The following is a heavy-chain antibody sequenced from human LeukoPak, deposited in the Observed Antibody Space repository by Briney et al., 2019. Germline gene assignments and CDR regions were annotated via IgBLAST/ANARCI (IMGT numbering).Heavy chain of an antibody. D-gene: IGHD6-6*01. J-gene: IGHJ6*03. Sequence: PSETLSLTCTVSGGAISSYYWSWIRQPAGKGLEWIGRIYTSGSTNYNPSLKSRVTMSVDTSKNQFSLKLSSVTAADTSVYYCAREEAAARPFGYYYYYMDVWGKGNTVTVSS. CDR3: AREEAAARPFGYYYYYMDV. CDR1: GGAISSYY. V-gene: IGHV4-4*07. CDR2: IYTSGST.